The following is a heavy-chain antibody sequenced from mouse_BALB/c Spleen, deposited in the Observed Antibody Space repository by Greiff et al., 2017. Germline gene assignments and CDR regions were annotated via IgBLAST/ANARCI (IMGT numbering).Heavy chain of an antibody. D-gene: IGHD1-1*01. CDR1: GFSLTSYD. J-gene: IGHJ3*01. CDR3: VRENGRDAY. CDR2: IWTGGGT. Sequence: QVQLKESGPGLVAPSQSLSITCTVSGFSLTSYDISWIRQPPGKGLEWLGVIWTGGGTNYNSAFMSRLSISKDNSKSQVFLKMNSLQTDDTAIYYCVRENGRDAYWGQGTLVTVSA. V-gene: IGHV2-9-2*01.